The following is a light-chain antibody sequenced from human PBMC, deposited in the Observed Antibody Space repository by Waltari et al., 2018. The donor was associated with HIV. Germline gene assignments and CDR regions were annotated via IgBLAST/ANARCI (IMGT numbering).Light chain of an antibody. CDR3: AAWDNSLSVLVV. Sequence: QSVLTQTPSASGTPGQRVTISCSGSSSNIGSNYVYWYQQLPGMAPKLLIYRNNQRPSGVPDRFSGSKSGTSASLAISGLRSEDEADYYCAAWDNSLSVLVVFGGGTKLTVL. CDR1: SSNIGSNY. CDR2: RNN. V-gene: IGLV1-47*01. J-gene: IGLJ2*01.